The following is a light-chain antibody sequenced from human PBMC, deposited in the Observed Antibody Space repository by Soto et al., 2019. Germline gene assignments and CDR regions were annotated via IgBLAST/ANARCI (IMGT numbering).Light chain of an antibody. J-gene: IGKJ3*01. CDR3: MQALQTPFT. V-gene: IGKV2-28*01. CDR1: QSLLHGNGYNY. Sequence: DIVMTQSPLSLPVTPGESASISCRSSQSLLHGNGYNYLDWYLQKPGQSPQLLIYLGSNRASGVPDRFSGSGSGTDFTLKISRVEAEDVGVYYCMQALQTPFTFGPGTKVDI. CDR2: LGS.